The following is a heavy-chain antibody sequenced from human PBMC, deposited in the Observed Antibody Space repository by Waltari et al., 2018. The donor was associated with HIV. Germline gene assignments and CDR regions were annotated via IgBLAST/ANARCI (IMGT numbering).Heavy chain of an antibody. V-gene: IGHV4-59*01. J-gene: IGHJ3*02. D-gene: IGHD3-22*01. CDR1: GGAITRYS. CDR2: IYYSGST. Sequence: QVRLQESGPGLVKPSETLSLTCTVYGGAITRYSWSWIRQPPGKGLEWIGYIYYSGSTNYNPSLKSRVTISVDTSKNQFSLKLSSVTAADTAVYYCARAGGGYDTNAFDIWGQGTMVTVSS. CDR3: ARAGGGYDTNAFDI.